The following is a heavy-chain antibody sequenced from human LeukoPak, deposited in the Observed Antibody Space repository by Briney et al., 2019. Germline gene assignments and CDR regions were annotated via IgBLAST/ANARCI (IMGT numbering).Heavy chain of an antibody. Sequence: ETLSLTCAVYGGSFRGYYWRWIRQPPGKGLEWIGEINHSGSTNYNPSLKSRVTISVDTSKNQFSLKLSSVTAADTAVYYCARGLRYFDWLFRFDPWGQGTLVTVSS. CDR3: ARGLRYFDWLFRFDP. V-gene: IGHV4-34*01. CDR1: GGSFRGYY. J-gene: IGHJ5*02. CDR2: INHSGST. D-gene: IGHD3-9*01.